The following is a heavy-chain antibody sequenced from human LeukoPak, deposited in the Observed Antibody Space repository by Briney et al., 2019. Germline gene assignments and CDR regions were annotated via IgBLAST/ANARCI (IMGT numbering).Heavy chain of an antibody. CDR3: ARLAVAGNYWYFDL. V-gene: IGHV1-2*02. J-gene: IGHJ2*01. CDR1: GCTFNGHF. CDR2: INPNSGGT. D-gene: IGHD6-19*01. Sequence: ASVKVSCKACGCTFNGHFIHWVLQAPGQGLEWMGWINPNSGGTNYAQNFQGRVTMTRDTSISTAYIELRRLRSDDTAVYYCARLAVAGNYWYFDLWGRGTLVTVSS.